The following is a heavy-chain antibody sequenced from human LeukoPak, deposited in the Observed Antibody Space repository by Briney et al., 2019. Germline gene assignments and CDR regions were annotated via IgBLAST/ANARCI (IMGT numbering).Heavy chain of an antibody. Sequence: SETLSLTCTVSVGSINNYHWSWIRQPPGKGLEWIGYIYYTGGETNYNPSLKSRLTISVDTSKNQFSLMLTSVTAADTAVYYCARQPGGTAAFDIWAQGTMVTVSS. CDR2: IYYTGGET. J-gene: IGHJ3*02. V-gene: IGHV4-59*08. CDR1: VGSINNYH. D-gene: IGHD1-14*01. CDR3: ARQPGGTAAFDI.